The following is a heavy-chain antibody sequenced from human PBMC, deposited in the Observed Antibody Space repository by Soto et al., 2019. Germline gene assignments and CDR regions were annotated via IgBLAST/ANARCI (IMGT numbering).Heavy chain of an antibody. CDR2: ISSSSSYI. V-gene: IGHV3-21*01. Sequence: SMNYDHTTPGKGLEWVSSISSSSSYIYYADSVKGRFTISRDNAKNSLYLQMNSLRAEDTAVYYCARARVAGFDAFDFW. CDR1: S. CDR3: ARARVAGFDAFDF. D-gene: IGHD2-15*01. J-gene: IGHJ3*01.